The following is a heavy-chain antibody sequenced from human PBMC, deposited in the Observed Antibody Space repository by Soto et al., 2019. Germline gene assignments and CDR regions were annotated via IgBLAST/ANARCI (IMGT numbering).Heavy chain of an antibody. D-gene: IGHD3-3*01. Sequence: PSETLSLTCTVSGGSISSGGYYWSWIRQHPGKGLEWIGYIYYSGSTYYNPSLKSRVTISVDTSKNQFSLKLSSVTAADTAVYYCARILHYDFWSGYQPPPGMDVWGQGTTGTVSS. CDR1: GGSISSGGYY. J-gene: IGHJ6*02. V-gene: IGHV4-31*03. CDR2: IYYSGST. CDR3: ARILHYDFWSGYQPPPGMDV.